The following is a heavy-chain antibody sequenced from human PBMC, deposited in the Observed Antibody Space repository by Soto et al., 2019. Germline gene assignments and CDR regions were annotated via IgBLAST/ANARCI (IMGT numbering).Heavy chain of an antibody. CDR2: ISSSGSTI. V-gene: IGHV3-11*01. CDR3: ARDRYYYDSSGYYWCLDY. CDR1: GFTFSDYY. D-gene: IGHD3-22*01. J-gene: IGHJ4*02. Sequence: GGSLRLSCAASGFTFSDYYMSWIRQAPGKGLEWVSYISSSGSTIYYADSVKGRLTISRDNAKNSLYLQMNSLRAEDTAVYYCARDRYYYDSSGYYWCLDYWGQGTLVTVSS.